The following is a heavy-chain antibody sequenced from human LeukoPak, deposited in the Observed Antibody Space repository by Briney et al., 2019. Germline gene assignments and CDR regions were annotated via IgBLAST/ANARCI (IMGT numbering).Heavy chain of an antibody. J-gene: IGHJ4*02. V-gene: IGHV3-23*01. Sequence: GGSLRLSCAASGFTFSSYAMSWVRQAPGKGLECISGFSGSGGSTYYADSVKGRFTISRDNSKNTLYLQMNSLRAEDTAVYYCAKAGRGYSYGYADYWGQGTLVTVSS. CDR2: FSGSGGST. D-gene: IGHD5-18*01. CDR1: GFTFSSYA. CDR3: AKAGRGYSYGYADY.